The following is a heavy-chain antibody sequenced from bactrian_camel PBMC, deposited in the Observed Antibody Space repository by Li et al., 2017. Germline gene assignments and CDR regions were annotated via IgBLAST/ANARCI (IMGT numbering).Heavy chain of an antibody. J-gene: IGHJ4*01. CDR3: ARDGGTVV. CDR1: QDISTGVC. V-gene: IGHV3S53*01. Sequence: HVQLVESGGGSVQAGGSLTLSCSVSQDISTGVCMAYFRQVPGKVAEKVAAVDRDGTTTYADSVKGRFTISRDNAKNTLYLQLNSLKTEDTAMYYCARDGGTVVRGQGTQVTVS. CDR2: VDRDGTT. D-gene: IGHD2*01.